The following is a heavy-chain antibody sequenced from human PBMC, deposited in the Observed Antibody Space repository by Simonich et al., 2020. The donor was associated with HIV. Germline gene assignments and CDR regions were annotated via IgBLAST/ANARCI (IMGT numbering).Heavy chain of an antibody. J-gene: IGHJ4*02. CDR2: KSYDGSNK. CDR1: GFTFSSYA. D-gene: IGHD3-16*01. V-gene: IGHV3-30*07. Sequence: QVQLVESGGGVVQPGRSLRLFCAASGFTFSSYAMHWVRQAPGKGLEWVAVKSYDGSNKYYADSVKGRFTISRDNSKNTLYLQMNSLRAEDTAVYYCASGGSISSVWADDYWGQGTLVTVSS. CDR3: ASGGSISSVWADDY.